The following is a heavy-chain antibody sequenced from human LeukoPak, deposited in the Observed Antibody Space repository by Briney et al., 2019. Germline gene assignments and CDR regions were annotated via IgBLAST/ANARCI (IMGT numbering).Heavy chain of an antibody. V-gene: IGHV4-34*01. CDR3: VQWELRGIDY. CDR1: GGSFSGYY. CDR2: INHSGST. J-gene: IGHJ4*02. Sequence: SETLSLTCAVYGGSFSGYYWSWIRQPPGKGLEWIGEINHSGSTNYNPSLKSRVTISVDTSKNQFSLKLSSVTAADTAVYYCVQWELRGIDYWGQGTLVTVSS. D-gene: IGHD1-26*01.